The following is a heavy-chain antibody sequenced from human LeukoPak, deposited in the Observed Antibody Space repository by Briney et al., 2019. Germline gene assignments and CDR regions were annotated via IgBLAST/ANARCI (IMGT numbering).Heavy chain of an antibody. D-gene: IGHD3-10*01. V-gene: IGHV2-5*01. CDR3: AHSQNYYGSGIRVPYYYYYGMDV. CDR2: IYWSDDK. Sequence: SGPTLVKPTKTLTLTCTFSGFSLSTSGVGVGWIRQPPGKALEWLALIYWSDDKRYSPSLKSRLTITKDTSKNQVVLTMTNMDPVDTATYYCAHSQNYYGSGIRVPYYYYYGMDVWGQGTTVTVSS. CDR1: GFSLSTSGVG. J-gene: IGHJ6*02.